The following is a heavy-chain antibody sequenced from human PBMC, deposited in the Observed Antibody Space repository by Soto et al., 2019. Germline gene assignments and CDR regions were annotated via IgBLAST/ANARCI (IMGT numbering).Heavy chain of an antibody. CDR3: ARAHYGDRYYFDY. D-gene: IGHD4-17*01. Sequence: GGSLRLSCAASGFTFSDYHMSWIRQAPGKGLEWVSYISSSSSYTNYADSVKGRFTISRDNAKNSLYLQMNSLRAEDTAVYYCARAHYGDRYYFDYWGQGTLVTVSS. V-gene: IGHV3-11*06. CDR1: GFTFSDYH. J-gene: IGHJ4*02. CDR2: ISSSSSYT.